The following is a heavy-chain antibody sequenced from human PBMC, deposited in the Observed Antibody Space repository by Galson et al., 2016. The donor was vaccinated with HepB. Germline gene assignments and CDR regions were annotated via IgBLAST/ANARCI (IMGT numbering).Heavy chain of an antibody. D-gene: IGHD2-21*02. V-gene: IGHV4-61*01. CDR3: ARHCGGDCYHTAFDI. CDR1: SGSVSSTTDY. Sequence: SETLSLTCTVSSGSVSSTTDYWSWIRQPPGKGLEWIGYIYYSGHTKYNPSLKSRVTISVDPSKNQFSLKLSSVTAADTAVYYCARHCGGDCYHTAFDIWGQGTMFTVSS. CDR2: IYYSGHT. J-gene: IGHJ3*02.